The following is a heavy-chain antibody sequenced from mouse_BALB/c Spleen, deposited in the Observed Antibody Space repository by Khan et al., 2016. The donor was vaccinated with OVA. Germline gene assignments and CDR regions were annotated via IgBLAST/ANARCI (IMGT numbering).Heavy chain of an antibody. CDR1: GYTFTNYG. D-gene: IGHD6-1*01. CDR3: ARVEYNGTMDY. CDR2: INTYTGEP. J-gene: IGHJ4*01. V-gene: IGHV9-3-1*01. Sequence: QIQLVQSGPELKKPGETVKISCKASGYTFTNYGMNWVKQAPGKGLKWMGWINTYTGEPTYADDFKGRFAFSLETSASTAYLQINNLKNEDTATSFCARVEYNGTMDYWGQGTSVTVSS.